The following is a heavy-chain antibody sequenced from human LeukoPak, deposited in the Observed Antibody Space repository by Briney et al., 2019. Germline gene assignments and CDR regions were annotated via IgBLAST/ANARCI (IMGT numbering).Heavy chain of an antibody. CDR2: IRYDGSNK. CDR1: GFTFSSYG. D-gene: IGHD3-10*01. CDR3: AKGPWTLLWFGELDFDY. Sequence: PGGSLRLSCAASGFTFSSYGMHWVRQAPGKGLEWVAFIRYDGSNKYYADSVKGRFTISRDNSKNTLYLQMNSLRAEDTAVYYCAKGPWTLLWFGELDFDYWGQGTLVTVSS. V-gene: IGHV3-30*02. J-gene: IGHJ4*02.